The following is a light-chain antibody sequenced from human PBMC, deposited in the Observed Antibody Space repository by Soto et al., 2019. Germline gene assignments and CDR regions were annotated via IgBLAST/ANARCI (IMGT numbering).Light chain of an antibody. CDR3: QQYDNWPYT. CDR2: GAS. Sequence: EIVMTHSPATLSVSPGEIATLSCRASQSVSNNLAWYQQKPGQAPRLLLYGASTRAPAIPARFSGSGSGTEFTLTISSLQSEDFAVYFWQQYDNWPYTIGQGTKLQIK. J-gene: IGKJ2*01. CDR1: QSVSNN. V-gene: IGKV3-15*01.